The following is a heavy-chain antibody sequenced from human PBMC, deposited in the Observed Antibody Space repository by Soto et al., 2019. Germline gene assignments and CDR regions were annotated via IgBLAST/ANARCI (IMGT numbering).Heavy chain of an antibody. J-gene: IGHJ4*02. Sequence: ASVKVSCKASGGTFSSYAISWVRQAPGQGLEWMGGIIPIFGTANYAQKFQGRVTITADESTSTAYMELRSLRSDDTAVYYCARVAVGAPPPALDYWGQGTLVTVSS. V-gene: IGHV1-69*13. CDR2: IIPIFGTA. CDR3: ARVAVGAPPPALDY. D-gene: IGHD1-26*01. CDR1: GGTFSSYA.